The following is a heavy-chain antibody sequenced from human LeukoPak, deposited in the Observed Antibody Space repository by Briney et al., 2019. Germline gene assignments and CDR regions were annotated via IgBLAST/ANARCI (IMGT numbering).Heavy chain of an antibody. V-gene: IGHV3-23*01. Sequence: GGSLRLSCAASGFIFSSYAMSWVRQAPGKGLEWVSTISGSGGSTYYADSVKGRFTISRDNSKNTVYLQMNSLRAEDTAVYYCTRDRTASSGSYFDHYYYMDVWGKGTTVTVSS. D-gene: IGHD1-26*01. CDR3: TRDRTASSGSYFDHYYYMDV. CDR1: GFIFSSYA. J-gene: IGHJ6*03. CDR2: ISGSGGST.